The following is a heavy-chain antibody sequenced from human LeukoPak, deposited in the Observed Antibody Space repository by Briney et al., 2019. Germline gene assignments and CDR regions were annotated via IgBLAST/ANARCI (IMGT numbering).Heavy chain of an antibody. CDR1: GGSISRSSYY. V-gene: IGHV4-39*07. CDR2: IYYSGST. D-gene: IGHD5-24*01. J-gene: IGHJ6*03. Sequence: SETLSLTCTVSGGSISRSSYYWGWIRQPPGKGLEWIGSIYYSGSTYYNPPLKSRVTISVDTPKNQFSLKLTSVTAADTAVYYCARVEDGYNRYYYYYYMDVWGKGTTVTVSS. CDR3: ARVEDGYNRYYYYYYMDV.